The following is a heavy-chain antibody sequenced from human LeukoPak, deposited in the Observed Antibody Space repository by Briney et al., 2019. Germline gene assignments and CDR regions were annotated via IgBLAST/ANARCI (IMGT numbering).Heavy chain of an antibody. D-gene: IGHD2-8*01. CDR3: ARDMMYLGPDAFDI. V-gene: IGHV1-18*01. J-gene: IGHJ3*02. CDR2: ISAYNGNT. CDR1: GYTFTSYG. Sequence: ASVKVSCKASGYTFTSYGISWVRQAPGQGLEWMGWISAYNGNTNYAQKLQGRVTMTTDTSTSTAYMELRSLRSDDTAVYYCARDMMYLGPDAFDIWGQGTMVTVSS.